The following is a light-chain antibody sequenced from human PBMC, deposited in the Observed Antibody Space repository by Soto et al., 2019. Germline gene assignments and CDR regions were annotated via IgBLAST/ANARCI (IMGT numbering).Light chain of an antibody. Sequence: EIVLTQSPGTLSLSPGERATLSCRASQSVSNSYLAWYQQKPGQAPRLLIYGASSRATGIPDRFSGSGSGTVFTLNISRLEPEDFAVYYCQQYGSSPRTFGQGTKVEIK. J-gene: IGKJ1*01. V-gene: IGKV3-20*01. CDR1: QSVSNSY. CDR3: QQYGSSPRT. CDR2: GAS.